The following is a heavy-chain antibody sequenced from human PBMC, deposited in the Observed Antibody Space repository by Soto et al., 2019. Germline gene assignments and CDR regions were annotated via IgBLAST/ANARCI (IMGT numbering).Heavy chain of an antibody. CDR3: AKLGSGVVAAGTRRYFDY. D-gene: IGHD6-13*01. CDR1: GFTFSNYA. Sequence: PGGSLRLSCAGSGFTFSNYAMNWVRQAPGKGLEWVSTISGDGSSTYYAASVKGRFTISRDNSKNTLHLQMSSLGAEDTALYYCAKLGSGVVAAGTRRYFDYWGQGTLVTVSS. CDR2: ISGDGSST. J-gene: IGHJ4*02. V-gene: IGHV3-23*01.